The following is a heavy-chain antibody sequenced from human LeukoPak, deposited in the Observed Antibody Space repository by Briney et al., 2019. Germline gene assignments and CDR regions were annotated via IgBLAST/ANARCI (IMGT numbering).Heavy chain of an antibody. CDR1: GGSISSYY. J-gene: IGHJ4*02. CDR2: IYYTGTT. V-gene: IGHV4-59*01. Sequence: SETLSLTCTVSGGSISSYYWSWIRQPPGKGLEWIGYIYYTGTTNYNPSLKSRVTISVDTSKNQFSLKLSSVTAADTAVYYCARGGWRLDYWGQGTLVTVSS. D-gene: IGHD2-15*01. CDR3: ARGGWRLDY.